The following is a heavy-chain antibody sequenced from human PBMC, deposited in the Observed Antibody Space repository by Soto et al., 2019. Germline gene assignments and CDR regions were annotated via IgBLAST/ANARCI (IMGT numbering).Heavy chain of an antibody. CDR2: ISGSGTTT. J-gene: IGHJ4*02. V-gene: IGHV3-23*01. CDR1: GFPFSSFA. D-gene: IGHD6-13*01. Sequence: EVQLLESGGGLVQPGGSLRLSCAASGFPFSSFAMRWVRQAPGKGLEWVSAISGSGTTTYYADSVKGRFTISRDNSKNTVYLQMNSLRAEDTAVYYCAKAQSWYFDYWGQGTLVTVSS. CDR3: AKAQSWYFDY.